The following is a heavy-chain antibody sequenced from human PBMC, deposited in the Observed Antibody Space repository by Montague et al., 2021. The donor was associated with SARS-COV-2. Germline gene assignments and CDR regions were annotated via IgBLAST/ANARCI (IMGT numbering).Heavy chain of an antibody. J-gene: IGHJ4*02. D-gene: IGHD3-22*01. CDR3: ARVHYYTGYVDS. CDR2: IYYSGST. Sequence: SKTLSLTCTVSGGSMRDYYWSWIRQPPGEGLEWIGYIYYSGSTDYSPSLNSRVTLSLDTSKNQFSLNLRSVTAADTAFYYCARVHYYTGYVDSWGQGTLVSVSS. CDR1: GGSMRDYY. V-gene: IGHV4-59*01.